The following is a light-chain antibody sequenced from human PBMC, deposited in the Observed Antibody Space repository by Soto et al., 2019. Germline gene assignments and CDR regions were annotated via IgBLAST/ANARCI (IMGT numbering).Light chain of an antibody. CDR2: ATS. CDR1: QRIARY. CDR3: QQSYSTNT. J-gene: IGKJ2*01. Sequence: DIQVTQSPSSLSASIGDRVTISCRASQRIARYLNWYQQKPGEAPKVLIYATSTLESGVPSRFSGSGSGTDFTLTISSLQPEDFATYYCQQSYSTNTFGQGTKLEMK. V-gene: IGKV1-39*01.